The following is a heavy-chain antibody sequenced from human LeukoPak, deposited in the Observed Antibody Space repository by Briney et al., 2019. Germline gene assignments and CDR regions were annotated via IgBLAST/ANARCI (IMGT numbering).Heavy chain of an antibody. V-gene: IGHV3-7*03. CDR1: GFTFSSYW. J-gene: IGHJ4*02. D-gene: IGHD3-10*01. CDR2: IKQDGSEK. CDR3: ARDLGQGVKVNYFNY. Sequence: PGGSLRLSCAASGFTFSSYWMSWVRQAPGKGLEWVANIKQDGSEKYYVDSVKGRFTISRDNAKNSLYLQMNSLRAEDTAVYSWARDLGQGVKVNYFNYWGQGTLVTVSS.